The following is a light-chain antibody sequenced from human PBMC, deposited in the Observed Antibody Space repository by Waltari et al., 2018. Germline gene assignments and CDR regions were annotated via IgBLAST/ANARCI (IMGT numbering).Light chain of an antibody. CDR2: DVT. CDR3: SSYSTTNTIV. J-gene: IGLJ1*01. V-gene: IGLV2-14*01. CDR1: SSDIGDYNY. Sequence: QSALTQPASVSGSPGQSLTISCTGTSSDIGDYNYVSWYQQRPGTAPPRMIFDVTNRPSGVFNRLSGSKSGNTASLTISGLRADDEAHYYCSSYSTTNTIVFGTGTKVTVL.